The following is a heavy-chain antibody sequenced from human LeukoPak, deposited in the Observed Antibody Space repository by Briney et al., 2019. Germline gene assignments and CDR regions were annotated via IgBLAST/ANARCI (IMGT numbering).Heavy chain of an antibody. CDR1: GYSFTSYW. CDR2: IYPSDSHT. CDR3: ARGSRGLQYSFDN. D-gene: IGHD3-22*01. V-gene: IGHV5-51*01. Sequence: GESLKISCKGSGYSFTSYWIGWVRQMPGKGLEWMGIIYPSDSHTRNSPSFQGQVTISADKSISTAYLQWSSLKASDTAMYYCARGSRGLQYSFDNWGQGTLVTVSS. J-gene: IGHJ4*02.